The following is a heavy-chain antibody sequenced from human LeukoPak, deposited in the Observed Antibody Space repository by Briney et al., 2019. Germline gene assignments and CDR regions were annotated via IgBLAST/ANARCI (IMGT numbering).Heavy chain of an antibody. D-gene: IGHD4-17*01. CDR3: ARDTDYGDYEMGY. Sequence: SETLSLTCTVSGGSISSYYWSWIRQPPGKGLGWIGYIYYSGSTNYNPSLKSRVTISVDTSKNQFSLKLSSMTAADTAVYYCARDTDYGDYEMGYWGQGTLVTVSS. CDR2: IYYSGST. J-gene: IGHJ4*02. CDR1: GGSISSYY. V-gene: IGHV4-59*01.